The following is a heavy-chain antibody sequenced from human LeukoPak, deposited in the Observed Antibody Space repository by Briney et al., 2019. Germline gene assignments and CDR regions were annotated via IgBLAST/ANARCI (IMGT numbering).Heavy chain of an antibody. CDR3: ARGQGFGELYYFDY. D-gene: IGHD3-10*01. V-gene: IGHV4-34*01. Sequence: SETLSLTCAVYGGSFSGYYWSWIRQHPGKGLEWIGEINHSGSTNYNPSLKSRVTISVDTSKNQFSLKLSSVTAADTAVYYCARGQGFGELYYFDYWGQGTLVTVSS. CDR1: GGSFSGYY. CDR2: INHSGST. J-gene: IGHJ4*02.